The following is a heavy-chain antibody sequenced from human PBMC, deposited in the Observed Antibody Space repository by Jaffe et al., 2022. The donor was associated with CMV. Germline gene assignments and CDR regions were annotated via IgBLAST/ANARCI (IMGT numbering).Heavy chain of an antibody. V-gene: IGHV1-46*01. J-gene: IGHJ6*03. CDR3: ARDGSTIFGVKTLLGYYYYMDV. CDR2: INPSGGST. Sequence: QVQLVQSGAEVKKPGASVKVSCKASGYTFTSYYMHWVRQAPGQGLEWMGIINPSGGSTSYAQKFQGRVTMTRDTSTSTVYMELSSLRSEDTAVYYCARDGSTIFGVKTLLGYYYYMDVWGKGTTVTVSS. CDR1: GYTFTSYY. D-gene: IGHD3-3*01.